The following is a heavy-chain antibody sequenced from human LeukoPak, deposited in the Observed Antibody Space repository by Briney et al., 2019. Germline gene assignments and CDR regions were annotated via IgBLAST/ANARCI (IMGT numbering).Heavy chain of an antibody. V-gene: IGHV3-21*01. CDR2: IGTSTSYI. D-gene: IGHD1-26*01. J-gene: IGHJ4*02. Sequence: GGSLRLSCAASGFTFSTYIMNWVRQTPGKGLEWVSSIGTSTSYIYYADSVKGRFTISRDNAKNSLYLQMNSLRAEDTAVYYCAKMYGGTYIGNWGQGTLVTVSA. CDR1: GFTFSTYI. CDR3: AKMYGGTYIGN.